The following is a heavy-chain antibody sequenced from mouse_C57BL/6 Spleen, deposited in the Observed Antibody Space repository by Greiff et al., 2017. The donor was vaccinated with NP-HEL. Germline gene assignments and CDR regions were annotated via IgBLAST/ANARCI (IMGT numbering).Heavy chain of an antibody. D-gene: IGHD2-3*01. CDR1: GYTFTSYW. J-gene: IGHJ3*01. CDR2: IYPGSGST. V-gene: IGHV1-55*01. CDR3: ARFGSSDGYYLWFAD. Sequence: QVQLQQPGAELVKPGASVKMSCKASGYTFTSYWITWVKQRPGQGLEWIGDIYPGSGSTNYNEKFKSKATLTVDTSSSTAYMQLSSLTSEDSAVYYCARFGSSDGYYLWFADWGQGTLVTVSA.